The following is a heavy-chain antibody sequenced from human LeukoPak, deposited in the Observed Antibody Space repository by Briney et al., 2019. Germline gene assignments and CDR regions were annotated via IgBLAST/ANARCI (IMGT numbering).Heavy chain of an antibody. Sequence: PLETLSLTCTVSGGSMSSYYWSWIRQPPGKGLEWIGHIYYTGSTNYNPSLKSRVTISVDKSKNQFSLKLSSVTAADTAVYYCARYGYGSSGFFDYWGQGTLVTVSS. J-gene: IGHJ4*02. D-gene: IGHD3-22*01. CDR3: ARYGYGSSGFFDY. CDR1: GGSMSSYY. CDR2: IYYTGST. V-gene: IGHV4-59*12.